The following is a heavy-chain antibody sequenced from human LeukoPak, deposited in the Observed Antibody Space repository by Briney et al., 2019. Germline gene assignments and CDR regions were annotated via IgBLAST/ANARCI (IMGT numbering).Heavy chain of an antibody. Sequence: GGSLRLSCAASGFTFSSYAMSWVRQAPGKGLEWVSAISGSGGSTYYADSVKGRFTISRDNSKNTLYLQMNSLRAEDTAVYYCAKDLVRATVTTFNAFDIWGQGTMVTVSS. V-gene: IGHV3-23*01. J-gene: IGHJ3*02. CDR1: GFTFSSYA. CDR2: ISGSGGST. D-gene: IGHD4-17*01. CDR3: AKDLVRATVTTFNAFDI.